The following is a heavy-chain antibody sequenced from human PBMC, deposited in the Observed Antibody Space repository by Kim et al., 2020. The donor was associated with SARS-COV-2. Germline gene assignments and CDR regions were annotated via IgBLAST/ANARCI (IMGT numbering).Heavy chain of an antibody. D-gene: IGHD6-13*01. V-gene: IGHV3-23*01. CDR3: AKMRIAAAGGGLWFDP. Sequence: SVKGRFTISRDNSKNTLYLQMNSLRAEDTAVYYCAKMRIAAAGGGLWFDPWGQGTLVTVSS. J-gene: IGHJ5*02.